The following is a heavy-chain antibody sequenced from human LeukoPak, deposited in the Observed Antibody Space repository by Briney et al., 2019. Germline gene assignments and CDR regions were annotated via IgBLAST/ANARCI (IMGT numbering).Heavy chain of an antibody. CDR2: IIPIFGTA. Sequence: SVKVSCTASGGTFSSYAISWVRQAPGQGLEWMGGIIPIFGTANYAQKFQGRVTITADKSTSTAYMELSSLRSDDTAVYYCARRGITMVRDPHGGWFDPWGQGTLVTVSS. CDR3: ARRGITMVRDPHGGWFDP. J-gene: IGHJ5*02. V-gene: IGHV1-69*06. D-gene: IGHD3-10*01. CDR1: GGTFSSYA.